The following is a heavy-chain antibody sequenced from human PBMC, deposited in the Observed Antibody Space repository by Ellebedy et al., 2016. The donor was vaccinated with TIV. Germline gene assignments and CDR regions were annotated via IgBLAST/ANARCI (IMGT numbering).Heavy chain of an antibody. CDR2: IDSDGSTT. J-gene: IGHJ6*02. Sequence: GGSLRLSCAASGFTFSSSWMHWVRQAPGKGPVWVSRIDSDGSTTTYADSVKGRFTISRDNAKSSLYLQMNSLRVEDNAVYYCASRAIAGTPTDLPRDYYYGMDVWGQGTTVTVSS. V-gene: IGHV3-74*01. CDR3: ASRAIAGTPTDLPRDYYYGMDV. D-gene: IGHD6-13*01. CDR1: GFTFSSSW.